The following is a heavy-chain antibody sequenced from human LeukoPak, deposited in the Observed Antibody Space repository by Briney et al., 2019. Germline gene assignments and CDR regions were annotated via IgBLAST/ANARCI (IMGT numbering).Heavy chain of an antibody. CDR3: ARVSWPDSFDI. CDR1: GFTFSSYA. Sequence: GGSLRLSCAASGFTFSSYAMSWVRQAPGKGLEWVSAISGSGGRTYYADSVKGRFTVSRDNSKNTLFLQTNSLRAEDTAVYYCARVSWPDSFDIWGQGTMVTASS. CDR2: ISGSGGRT. J-gene: IGHJ3*02. V-gene: IGHV3-23*01. D-gene: IGHD5-24*01.